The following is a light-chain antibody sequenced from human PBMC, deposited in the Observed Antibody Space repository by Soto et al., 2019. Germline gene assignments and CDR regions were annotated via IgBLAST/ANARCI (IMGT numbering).Light chain of an antibody. CDR1: QSLLHSNGFNY. V-gene: IGKV2-28*01. Sequence: IVMTQSPLSLPVTPGEPASISCRSSQSLLHSNGFNYLDWYLQKPGQSPQLLIYLGSTRAAGVPGRFSGSGSGTDFTLKISRVEAEDVGVYYCMQALQSGWTFGQGTKVEIK. CDR2: LGS. CDR3: MQALQSGWT. J-gene: IGKJ1*01.